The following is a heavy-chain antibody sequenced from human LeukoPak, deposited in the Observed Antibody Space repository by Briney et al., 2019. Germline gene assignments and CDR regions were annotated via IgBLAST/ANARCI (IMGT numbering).Heavy chain of an antibody. Sequence: GGSLRLSCETFGFTFSNYAMRWVRQPPGKGLEWVSAISGGGGITHYADSVKGRFTISRDNSKNTLFLQMNSPRVEDTAVYYCARVTGYFEYWGQGTLVTVSP. D-gene: IGHD4-23*01. CDR2: ISGGGGIT. J-gene: IGHJ4*02. CDR1: GFTFSNYA. CDR3: ARVTGYFEY. V-gene: IGHV3-23*01.